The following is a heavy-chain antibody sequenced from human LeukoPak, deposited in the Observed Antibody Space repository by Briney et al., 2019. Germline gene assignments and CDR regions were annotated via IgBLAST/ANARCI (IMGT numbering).Heavy chain of an antibody. V-gene: IGHV1-2*02. CDR2: INPNSGGT. J-gene: IGHJ6*03. D-gene: IGHD5-12*01. CDR3: ARDVRGGYALYYYYYYYMDV. Sequence: GASVKVSCKASGYTFTGYYMHWVRQAPGQGLESMGWINPNSGGTNYAQKFQGRVTMTRDTSISTAYMELSRLRSDDTAVYYCARDVRGGYALYYYYYYYMDVWGKGTTVTVSS. CDR1: GYTFTGYY.